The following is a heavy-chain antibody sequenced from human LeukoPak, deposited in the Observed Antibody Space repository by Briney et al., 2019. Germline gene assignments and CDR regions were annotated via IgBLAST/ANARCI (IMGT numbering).Heavy chain of an antibody. CDR3: ARHGDYAPGFDY. D-gene: IGHD4-17*01. CDR1: GGSISSYY. CDR2: IYYSGST. V-gene: IGHV4-59*01. Sequence: SETLSLTFTVSGGSISSYYWSWIRQPPGKGLEWIGYIYYSGSTNYNPSLKSRVTISVDTSKNQFSLKLSSVTAADTAVYYCARHGDYAPGFDYWGQGTLVTVSS. J-gene: IGHJ4*02.